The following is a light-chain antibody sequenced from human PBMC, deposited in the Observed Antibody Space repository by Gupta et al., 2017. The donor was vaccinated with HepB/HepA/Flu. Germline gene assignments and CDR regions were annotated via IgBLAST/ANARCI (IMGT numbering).Light chain of an antibody. CDR3: QQYDNLPAYT. Sequence: DIQMTQSPSSLSASVGDRVTITCQASQDISNILNWYQQKPGKAPKLLIYDASNLETGVPSRFSGSGSGTDFTFTTSSLQPEDIATYYCQQYDNLPAYTFGQGTKLEIK. CDR1: QDISNI. V-gene: IGKV1-33*01. CDR2: DAS. J-gene: IGKJ2*01.